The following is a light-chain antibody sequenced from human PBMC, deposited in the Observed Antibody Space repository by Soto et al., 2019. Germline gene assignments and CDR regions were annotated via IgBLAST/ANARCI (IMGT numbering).Light chain of an antibody. CDR3: QSYDSSLSGSV. CDR2: GNS. CDR1: SSNIGAGYD. Sequence: QSVLTQPPSVSGAPGQRVTISCTGSSSNIGAGYDVHWYQHLPGTAPKLLIYGNSNRPSGVPDRFSGSKSGTSASLAITGLQAEDEADDYCQSYDSSLSGSVFGGGTALTVL. J-gene: IGLJ2*01. V-gene: IGLV1-40*01.